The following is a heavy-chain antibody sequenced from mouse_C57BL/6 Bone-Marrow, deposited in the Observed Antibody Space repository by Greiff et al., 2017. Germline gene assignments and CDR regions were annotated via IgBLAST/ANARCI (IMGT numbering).Heavy chain of an antibody. CDR3: ARGGYSKRAMDY. Sequence: QVQLQQSGAELARPGASVKLSCKASGYTFTSYGISWVKQRTGQGLEWIGEIYPRRGNTYYNEKFKGKATLTADKSSSTAYMELRSLTSEDSAVYFCARGGYSKRAMDYWGQGTSVTVSS. J-gene: IGHJ4*01. V-gene: IGHV1-81*01. CDR2: IYPRRGNT. D-gene: IGHD2-5*01. CDR1: GYTFTSYG.